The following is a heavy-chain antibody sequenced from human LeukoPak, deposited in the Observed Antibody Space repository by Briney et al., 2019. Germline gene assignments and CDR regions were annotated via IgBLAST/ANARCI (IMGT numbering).Heavy chain of an antibody. CDR3: ARRSAAAGPLGY. J-gene: IGHJ4*02. Sequence: SETLSLTCAVSGDSISSYYWSWIRQPAGKGLEWIGRIYASGSTNYNPSLKSRVTISVDKSKNQFSLKLSSVTAADTAVYYCARRSAAAGPLGYWGQGTLVTVSS. CDR1: GDSISSYY. CDR2: IYASGST. D-gene: IGHD6-13*01. V-gene: IGHV4-4*07.